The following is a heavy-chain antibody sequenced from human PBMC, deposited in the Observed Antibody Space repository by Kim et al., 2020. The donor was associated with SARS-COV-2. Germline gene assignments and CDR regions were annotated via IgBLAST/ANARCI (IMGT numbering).Heavy chain of an antibody. CDR2: IIPILGIA. J-gene: IGHJ3*02. Sequence: SVKVSCKASGGTFSSYAISWVRQAPGQGLEWMGRIIPILGIANYAQKFQGRVTITADKSTSTAYMELSSLRSEDTAVYYCARGYRMITFGGVIVIGDAFDIWGQGTMVTVSS. CDR3: ARGYRMITFGGVIVIGDAFDI. V-gene: IGHV1-69*04. D-gene: IGHD3-16*02. CDR1: GGTFSSYA.